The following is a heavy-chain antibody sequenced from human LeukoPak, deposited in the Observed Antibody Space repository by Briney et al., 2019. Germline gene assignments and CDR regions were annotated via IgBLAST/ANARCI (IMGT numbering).Heavy chain of an antibody. CDR2: ISWNSGSL. CDR3: AKGLQELLVDY. Sequence: GGSLRLSCAASGFTFDDYAMHWVRQAPGKGLEWVSGISWNSGSLGYADSVRGRFTISRDNAKNSLYLQMNSLRPEDTALYYCAKGLQELLVDYWGQGTLVTVSS. J-gene: IGHJ4*02. V-gene: IGHV3-9*01. CDR1: GFTFDDYA. D-gene: IGHD2-15*01.